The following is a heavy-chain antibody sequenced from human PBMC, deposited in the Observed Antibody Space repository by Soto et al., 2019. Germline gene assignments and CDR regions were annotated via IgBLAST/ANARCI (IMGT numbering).Heavy chain of an antibody. CDR1: GYTFTNYY. CDR2: INTSGGST. Sequence: ASVKVSCKASGYTFTNYYIHWVRQAPGPGLEWMGIINTSGGSTSCAQKFQGRVTMTRDTSTSTVFMELSSLRFEDTAVYYCARELTGYSSGTFDYWGQGTLVTVSS. CDR3: ARELTGYSSGTFDY. D-gene: IGHD6-19*01. V-gene: IGHV1-46*01. J-gene: IGHJ4*02.